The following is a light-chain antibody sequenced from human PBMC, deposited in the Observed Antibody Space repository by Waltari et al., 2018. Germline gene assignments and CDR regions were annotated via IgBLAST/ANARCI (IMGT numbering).Light chain of an antibody. CDR3: QRYDDYPPT. J-gene: IGKJ4*01. V-gene: IGKV1-5*03. CDR1: QSISHW. CDR2: KAS. Sequence: DIQMTQSPSTLSASVGDRVTITCRASQSISHWLAWYQQKPKAPKLLISKASSLEKEVPSRFSGSGSGTEFTLTITNLQPDDFATFYCQRYDDYPPTFGGGTKVEIK.